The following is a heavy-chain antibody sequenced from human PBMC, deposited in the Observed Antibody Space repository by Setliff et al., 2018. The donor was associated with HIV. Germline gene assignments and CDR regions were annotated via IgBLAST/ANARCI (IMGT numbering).Heavy chain of an antibody. V-gene: IGHV4-61*02. CDR3: ARDNDSSGYY. J-gene: IGHJ4*02. CDR1: GGSISSGSYY. D-gene: IGHD3-22*01. Sequence: KPSETLSLTCTVSGGSISSGSYYWSWIRQPAGKGLEWIGRIYTSGSTNYNPSLKSRVTISVDTSKNQFSLKLSSVTAADAAVYYCARDNDSSGYYWGQGTLVTVS. CDR2: IYTSGST.